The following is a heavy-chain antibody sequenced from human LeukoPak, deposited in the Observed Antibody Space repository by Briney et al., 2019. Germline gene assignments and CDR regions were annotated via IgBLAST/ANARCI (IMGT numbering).Heavy chain of an antibody. J-gene: IGHJ4*02. CDR1: GGSISSYY. Sequence: SETLSLTCTVSGGSISSYYWSWIRQPPGKGLEWIGEINHSGSTNYNPSLKSRVTISVDTSKNQFSLKLSSVTAADTAVYYCARAPRHRYSGSYYSYWGQGTLVTVSS. V-gene: IGHV4-34*01. D-gene: IGHD1-26*01. CDR2: INHSGST. CDR3: ARAPRHRYSGSYYSY.